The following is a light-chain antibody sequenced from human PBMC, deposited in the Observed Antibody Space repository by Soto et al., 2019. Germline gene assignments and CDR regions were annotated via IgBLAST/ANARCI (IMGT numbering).Light chain of an antibody. J-gene: IGLJ1*01. CDR3: SSYAGSNMGV. CDR2: EVT. CDR1: RNDVGGYNF. V-gene: IGLV2-8*01. Sequence: QSALTQPPSASGSPGQSVTISCTGTRNDVGGYNFVSWYQQHPGKAPKLLIYEVTQRPSGVPDRFSASKSGNTASLTVSGLQAEDEADYYCSSYAGSNMGVFGTGTKVTGL.